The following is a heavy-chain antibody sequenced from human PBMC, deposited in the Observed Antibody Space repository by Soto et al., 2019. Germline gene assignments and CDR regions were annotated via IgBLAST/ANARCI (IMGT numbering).Heavy chain of an antibody. Sequence: EVQLVESGGGLVQPGGSLRLSCEASGFTFRNYDMHWVRQGTGKGLEWVSGSSAAGDPDYADSVEGQFTISRENAQNSFFLQMNSLRVGDTAVYYCARTDRAFYGLEVWGQGTTVIVSS. J-gene: IGHJ6*02. CDR2: SSAAGDP. CDR1: GFTFRNYD. V-gene: IGHV3-13*05. CDR3: ARTDRAFYGLEV.